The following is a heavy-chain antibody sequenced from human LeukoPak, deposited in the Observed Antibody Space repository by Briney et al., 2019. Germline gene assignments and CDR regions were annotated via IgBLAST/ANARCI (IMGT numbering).Heavy chain of an antibody. CDR3: TRDRVLGATSAFDP. V-gene: IGHV1-2*06. J-gene: IGHJ5*02. Sequence: EASVKVSCTASGYTFADYNIHWLRQTPGQGLEWLGRITPNRGGTNYARKFQARVTMTRDMSNNTVYLELSRLRFDDTAVYYCTRDRVLGATSAFDPWGQGTLVTVSA. D-gene: IGHD1-26*01. CDR1: GYTFADYN. CDR2: ITPNRGGT.